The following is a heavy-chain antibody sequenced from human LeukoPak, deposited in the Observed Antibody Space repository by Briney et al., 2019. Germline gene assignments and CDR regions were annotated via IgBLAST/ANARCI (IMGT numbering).Heavy chain of an antibody. J-gene: IGHJ4*02. CDR3: ARVGNGRSWDY. Sequence: PGGSLRLSCAASGFTFSSFTMNWARQVPGKGLEWISYISLGNSTMFYADSVKGRFTISRDNAKNSLYLQMNSLRDDDTAVYYCARVGNGRSWDYWGREPWSPSPQ. CDR2: ISLGNSTM. CDR1: GFTFSSFT. D-gene: IGHD2-15*01. V-gene: IGHV3-48*02.